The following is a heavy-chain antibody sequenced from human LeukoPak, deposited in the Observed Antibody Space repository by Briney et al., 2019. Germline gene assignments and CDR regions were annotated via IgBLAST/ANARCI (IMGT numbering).Heavy chain of an antibody. CDR3: ATACSTSCPAGYYYMDV. CDR1: GYTLTELS. Sequence: ASVKVSCTVSGYTLTELSMHWVRQAPGKGLEWMGGFAPEDGETIYTQKFQGRVTMTEDTSTDTAYMELSSLRSEDTAVYYCATACSTSCPAGYYYMDVWGKGTTVTISS. D-gene: IGHD2-2*01. J-gene: IGHJ6*03. CDR2: FAPEDGET. V-gene: IGHV1-24*01.